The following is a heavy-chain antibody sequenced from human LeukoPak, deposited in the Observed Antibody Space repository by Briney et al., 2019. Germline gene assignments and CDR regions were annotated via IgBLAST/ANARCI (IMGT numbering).Heavy chain of an antibody. D-gene: IGHD3-22*01. CDR3: ATKGYYYDSSGYSYLDY. Sequence: ASVKVSCKVSGYTLTELSMHWVRQAPGKGLEWMGGFDPEDGETIYAQKFQGRVTMTEDTSTDTAYMELSSLRSEDTAVYYCATKGYYYDSSGYSYLDYWGQGTLVTVSS. J-gene: IGHJ4*02. V-gene: IGHV1-24*01. CDR1: GYTLTELS. CDR2: FDPEDGET.